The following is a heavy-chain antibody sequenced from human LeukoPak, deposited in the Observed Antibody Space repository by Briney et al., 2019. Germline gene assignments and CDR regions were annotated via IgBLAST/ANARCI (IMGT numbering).Heavy chain of an antibody. V-gene: IGHV5-51*01. D-gene: IGHD6-19*01. CDR3: ARSSSGWFRDAFDI. CDR1: GYSFTSYW. CDR2: IYPGDFDT. Sequence: GESLKISCKGSGYSFTSYWIGGVRQMPGKGREWIGIIYPGDFDTRYSPSFQGQVTISADKSISTAYLQWSSLKASDTAMYYCARSSSGWFRDAFDIWGQGTMVTVSS. J-gene: IGHJ3*02.